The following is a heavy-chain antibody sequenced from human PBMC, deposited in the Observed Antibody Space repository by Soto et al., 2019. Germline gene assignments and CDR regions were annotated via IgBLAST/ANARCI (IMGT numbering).Heavy chain of an antibody. J-gene: IGHJ6*02. D-gene: IGHD3-10*01. CDR1: GGSISSYY. V-gene: IGHV4-4*07. CDR2: IDTSGTT. Sequence: QVQVQESGPGLVKPSEPLSLTCTVSGGSISSYYCSWIRQSAGKGLEWIGRIDTSGTTNYNPSLKSRVTMSVDASKNQFSLNLSSVTAADTAVYYCARGPRGYVYYHGMDVWGQGTTVTVSS. CDR3: ARGPRGYVYYHGMDV.